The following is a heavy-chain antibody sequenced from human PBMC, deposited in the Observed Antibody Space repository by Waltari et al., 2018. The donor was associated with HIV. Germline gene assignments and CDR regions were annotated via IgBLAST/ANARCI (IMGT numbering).Heavy chain of an antibody. J-gene: IGHJ4*02. CDR3: AKAYYENTAYYYDF. Sequence: YAITWVRQSPERGLEWVAAVSGSGAKSFYADSVKGRFTISRDNSKNTVFLQMNSLRAADTAIYYCAKAYYENTAYYYDFWGRGTRVTVSS. D-gene: IGHD3-22*01. V-gene: IGHV3-23*01. CDR2: VSGSGAKS. CDR1: YA.